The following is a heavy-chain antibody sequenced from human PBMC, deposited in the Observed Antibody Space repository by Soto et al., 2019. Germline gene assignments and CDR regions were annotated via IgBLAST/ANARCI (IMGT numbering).Heavy chain of an antibody. D-gene: IGHD3-9*01. V-gene: IGHV3-23*01. J-gene: IGHJ6*02. CDR1: GFTFSSYA. Sequence: EVQLLESGGGLVQPGGSLRLSCAASGFTFSSYAMSWVRQAPGKGLECVSAISGSGGSTYYADSVKGRFSISRDNSKNTLYLQMNSLRAAYKAIYYCAKEFDWDYGMDVWGQGTTVTVSS. CDR3: AKEFDWDYGMDV. CDR2: ISGSGGST.